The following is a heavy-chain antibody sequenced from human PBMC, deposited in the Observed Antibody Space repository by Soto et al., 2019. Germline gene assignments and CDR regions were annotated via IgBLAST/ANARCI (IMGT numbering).Heavy chain of an antibody. Sequence: QVQLVQSGAEVKKPGSSVKVSCKASGGTFSSYTISWVRQAPGQGLEWMGRIIPILGIANYAQKFQGRVKNNAEKSTSTAYHGVGNLRTEGPAGEYLAGTGGLTTGGGWFDPWGQGTLVTVSS. CDR2: IIPILGIA. J-gene: IGHJ5*02. V-gene: IGHV1-69*02. CDR1: GGTFSSYT. CDR3: AGTGGLTTGGGWFDP. D-gene: IGHD1-1*01.